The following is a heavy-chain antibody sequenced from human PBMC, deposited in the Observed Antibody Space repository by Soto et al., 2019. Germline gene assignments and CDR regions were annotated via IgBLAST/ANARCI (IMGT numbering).Heavy chain of an antibody. CDR2: LWYDGTGE. CDR1: GFSFSTSG. J-gene: IGHJ3*02. D-gene: IGHD3-9*01. V-gene: IGHV3-33*01. CDR3: ARGLTKRAGGAFDI. Sequence: VQLVESGGGVVQPGRSLRLSCAASGFSFSTSGMHWVRQAPGKRLEWVAVLWYDGTGEDYADSVKGRFTISRDNSRNSLYLKMNSLRVDDTAVYYCARGLTKRAGGAFDIWGQGTVVTVSS.